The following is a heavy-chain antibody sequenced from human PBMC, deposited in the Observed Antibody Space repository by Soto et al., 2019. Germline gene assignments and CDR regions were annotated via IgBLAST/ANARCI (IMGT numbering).Heavy chain of an antibody. Sequence: QVQLVQSGAEVKKPESSVKVSCKAPGGTFSTYAISWVRQAPGQGLEWMGGIIPMFGTANYAQRFQDRVTITADASTNTVYMQLSSLRSEDTAVYFCASGIQLWLRRINNGYSGWGQGTLVTV. CDR3: ASGIQLWLRRINNGYSG. CDR2: IIPMFGTA. CDR1: GGTFSTYA. D-gene: IGHD5-18*01. V-gene: IGHV1-69*12. J-gene: IGHJ4*02.